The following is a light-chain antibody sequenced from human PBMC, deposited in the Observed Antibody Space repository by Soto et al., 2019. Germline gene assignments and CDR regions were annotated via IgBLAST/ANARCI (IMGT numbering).Light chain of an antibody. V-gene: IGKV1-5*01. CDR3: QQYYTYPYT. CDR2: DAS. Sequence: DIPMTQSPSTLSAXVGDXVTITCRASQIIGSSLAWYQQKPGKAPKLLIYDASTLQTGVPSRFSGSESGTEFTLTISSLQPDYSATYYFQQYYTYPYTFVQGTKLEIK. J-gene: IGKJ2*01. CDR1: QIIGSS.